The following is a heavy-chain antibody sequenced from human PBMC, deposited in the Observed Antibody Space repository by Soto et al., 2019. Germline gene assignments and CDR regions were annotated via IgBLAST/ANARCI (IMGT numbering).Heavy chain of an antibody. Sequence: QVQLVQSGAEVKKPGASVKVSCKASGYTFTGYYMHWVRQAPGQGLEWMGWINPNSGGTNYAQKFQGWVHMTRDTSISTAYMELSRLRSDDTAVYYCAREGLYCSGSSYYYYGMDVWGQGTTVTVSS. CDR2: INPNSGGT. J-gene: IGHJ6*02. V-gene: IGHV1-2*04. CDR3: AREGLYCSGSSYYYYGMDV. CDR1: GYTFTGYY. D-gene: IGHD3-10*01.